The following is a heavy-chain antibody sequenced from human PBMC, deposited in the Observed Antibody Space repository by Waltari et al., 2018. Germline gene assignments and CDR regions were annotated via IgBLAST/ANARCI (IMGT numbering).Heavy chain of an antibody. J-gene: IGHJ4*02. V-gene: IGHV4-34*01. D-gene: IGHD6-19*01. Sequence: QVQLQQWGAGLLKPSETLSLTCAVYGGSFSGYYWSWIRQPPGKGLEWIGEINHSGSTNYNPSLKSRVTISVDTSKNQFSLKLSSVTAADTAVYYCARHEKWLVTQADYWGQGTLVTVSS. CDR3: ARHEKWLVTQADY. CDR1: GGSFSGYY. CDR2: INHSGST.